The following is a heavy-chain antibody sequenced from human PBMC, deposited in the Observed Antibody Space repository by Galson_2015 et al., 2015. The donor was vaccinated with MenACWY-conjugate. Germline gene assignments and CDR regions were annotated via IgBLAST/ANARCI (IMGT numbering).Heavy chain of an antibody. D-gene: IGHD2-8*01. CDR1: GFSFSSYW. CDR3: ARKGPNGRPPDGFDI. V-gene: IGHV3-74*01. J-gene: IGHJ3*02. CDR2: INSDGSST. Sequence: SLRLSCAASGFSFSSYWMHWVRQLPGKGPVWVSRINSDGSSTSYADSVKGRFTISRDNAKNTLYLQMSSLRAEDTAVYYCARKGPNGRPPDGFDIWGQGTMVTASS.